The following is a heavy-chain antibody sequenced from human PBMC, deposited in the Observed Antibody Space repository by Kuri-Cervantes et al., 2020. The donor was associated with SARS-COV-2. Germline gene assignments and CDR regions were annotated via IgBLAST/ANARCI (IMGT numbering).Heavy chain of an antibody. CDR3: ARDTFPPAPYCGGDCYSLDY. Sequence: SVKVSCKASGGTFSSYAISWVRQAPGQGLEWMGRIIPILGIANYAQKFQGRVTITADKSTSTAYMELSGLRSEDTAVYYCARDTFPPAPYCGGDCYSLDYWGRGTLVTVSS. D-gene: IGHD2-21*01. CDR2: IIPILGIA. J-gene: IGHJ4*02. CDR1: GGTFSSYA. V-gene: IGHV1-69*04.